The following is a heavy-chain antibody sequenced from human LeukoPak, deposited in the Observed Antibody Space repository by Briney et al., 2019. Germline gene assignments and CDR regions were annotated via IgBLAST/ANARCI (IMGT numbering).Heavy chain of an antibody. CDR2: ISPYNGNT. J-gene: IGHJ4*02. CDR1: GYTFTSYD. V-gene: IGHV1-18*01. D-gene: IGHD3-22*01. Sequence: ASVKVSCKASGYTFTSYDISWVRQAPGQGLEWMGRISPYNGNTNYAQKLQGRVTMTTDTSTRTAYMELRSLRSDDTAVYFCAREYYDYYEGFDYWGQGTLVTVSS. CDR3: AREYYDYYEGFDY.